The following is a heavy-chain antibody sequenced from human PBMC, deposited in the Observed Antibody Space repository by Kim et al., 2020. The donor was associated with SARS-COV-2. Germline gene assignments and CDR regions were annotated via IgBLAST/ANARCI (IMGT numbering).Heavy chain of an antibody. V-gene: IGHV4-39*01. D-gene: IGHD2-2*01. CDR2: IYYSGST. CDR1: GGSISSSSYY. CDR3: ARHVSQVVPAAAYFDY. J-gene: IGHJ4*02. Sequence: SETLSLTCTVSGGSISSSSYYWGWIRQPPGKGLEWIGSIYYSGSTYYNPSLKSRVTISVDTSTNQFSLKLSSVTAADTAVYYCARHVSQVVPAAAYFDYWGQGTLVTVSS.